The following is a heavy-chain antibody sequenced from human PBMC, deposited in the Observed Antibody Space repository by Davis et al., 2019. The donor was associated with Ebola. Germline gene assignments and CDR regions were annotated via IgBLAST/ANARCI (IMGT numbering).Heavy chain of an antibody. D-gene: IGHD2-2*01. J-gene: IGHJ4*02. CDR2: INHSGST. CDR1: GGSFSGYY. V-gene: IGHV4-34*01. CDR3: ASVGPAAGGDY. Sequence: SETLSLTCAVYGGSFSGYYWSWIRQPPGKGLEWIGEINHSGSTNYNPSLKSRVTISVDTSKNQFSLKLSSVTAADTAVYYCASVGPAAGGDYWGQGTLVTVSS.